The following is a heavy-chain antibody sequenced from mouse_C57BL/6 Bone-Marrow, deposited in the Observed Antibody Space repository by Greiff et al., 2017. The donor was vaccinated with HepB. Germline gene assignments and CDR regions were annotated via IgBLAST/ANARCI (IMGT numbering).Heavy chain of an antibody. CDR1: GYTFTSYW. Sequence: QVQLQQPGAELVKPGASVKLSCKASGYTFTSYWMQWVKQRPGQGLEWIGEIDPSDSYTNYNQKFKGKSTLTVDKSSSTAYMQLSSLTSEDSAVYYCARSDGYPDYWGQGTTLTVSS. J-gene: IGHJ2*01. D-gene: IGHD2-3*01. CDR3: ARSDGYPDY. V-gene: IGHV1-50*01. CDR2: IDPSDSYT.